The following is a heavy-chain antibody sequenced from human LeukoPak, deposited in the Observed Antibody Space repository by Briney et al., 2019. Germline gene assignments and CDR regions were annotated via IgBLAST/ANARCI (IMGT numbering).Heavy chain of an antibody. CDR3: AREPSGWFPFDY. V-gene: IGHV1-2*02. CDR2: INPNSGGT. CDR1: GYTFTGYY. Sequence: ASVKVSCKASGYTFTGYYMHWVRQAPGQGLEWMGWINPNSGGTNYAQKFQGRVTMTRDTSISTAYMELSRLRSDDTAVYYCAREPSGWFPFDYWGQGTLVTVSS. J-gene: IGHJ4*02. D-gene: IGHD6-19*01.